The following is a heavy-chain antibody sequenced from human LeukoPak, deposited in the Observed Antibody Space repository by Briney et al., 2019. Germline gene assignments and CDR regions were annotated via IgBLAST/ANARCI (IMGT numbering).Heavy chain of an antibody. Sequence: KPSETLSLTCTVSGGSISTYYWSWIRQPPGKGLEWIGYISYSGSTNYNPSLKSRVTMSLDTSNNQFSLKLDSVTAADTAVYYCAGGYSSDWYFNCWGQGTLVTVSS. J-gene: IGHJ4*02. D-gene: IGHD6-19*01. V-gene: IGHV4-59*01. CDR3: AGGYSSDWYFNC. CDR1: GGSISTYY. CDR2: ISYSGST.